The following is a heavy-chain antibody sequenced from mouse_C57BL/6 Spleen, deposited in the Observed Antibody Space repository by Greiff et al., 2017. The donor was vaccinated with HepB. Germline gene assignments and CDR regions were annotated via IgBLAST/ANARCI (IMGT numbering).Heavy chain of an antibody. CDR3: ARWDYGSPWAMDY. CDR1: GYSFTSYY. V-gene: IGHV1-66*01. CDR2: IYPGSGNT. Sequence: QVQLQQSGPELVKPGASVKISCKASGYSFTSYYLHWVKQRPGQGLEWIGWIYPGSGNTKYNEKFKGKATLTADTSSSTAYMQLSSLTSEDSAVYYCARWDYGSPWAMDYWGQGTSVTVSS. J-gene: IGHJ4*01. D-gene: IGHD1-1*01.